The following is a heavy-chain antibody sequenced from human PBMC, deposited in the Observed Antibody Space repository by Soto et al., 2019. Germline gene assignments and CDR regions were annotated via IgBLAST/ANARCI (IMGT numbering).Heavy chain of an antibody. J-gene: IGHJ6*02. CDR3: AREGRSIVVVVAATPEVMDYYYGMDV. CDR1: GGTFSSYA. CDR2: IIPIFGTA. Sequence: SVKVSCKASGGTFSSYAISWVRQAPGQGLEWMGGIIPIFGTANYAQKYQGRVKITADESTSTAYMELSSLRSEDTAVYYCAREGRSIVVVVAATPEVMDYYYGMDVWGQGTTVTVSS. V-gene: IGHV1-69*13. D-gene: IGHD2-15*01.